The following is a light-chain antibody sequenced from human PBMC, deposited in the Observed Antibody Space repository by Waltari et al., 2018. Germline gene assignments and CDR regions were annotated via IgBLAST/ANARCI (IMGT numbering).Light chain of an antibody. Sequence: EIVMTQSPATLSVSPGERATLSCRASQSVSSNLAWYQQRPGQAPRPLIYGASSRATGIPARFSGSGSGTEFTLTITSLQSEDFAVYYCQQYNTWPPKTFGGGTKVEIK. CDR2: GAS. CDR1: QSVSSN. CDR3: QQYNTWPPKT. V-gene: IGKV3-15*01. J-gene: IGKJ4*01.